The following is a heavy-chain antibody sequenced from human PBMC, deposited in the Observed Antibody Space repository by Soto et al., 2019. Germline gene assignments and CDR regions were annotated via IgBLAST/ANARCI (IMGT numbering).Heavy chain of an antibody. CDR1: GGSLSSSPY. D-gene: IGHD6-13*01. CDR2: VHYSGST. V-gene: IGHV4-39*01. J-gene: IGHJ2*01. Sequence: QLQLQESGPGLVKPSETLSLTCIVSGGSLSSSPYWGWIRQPPGKGLEWIGTVHYSGSTYYSPSLKSRFTISVNTSKIQFPRKMSSMTSADTVVYYCSRAGAATNKRWYFDLWGRGTLVTVSS. CDR3: SRAGAATNKRWYFDL.